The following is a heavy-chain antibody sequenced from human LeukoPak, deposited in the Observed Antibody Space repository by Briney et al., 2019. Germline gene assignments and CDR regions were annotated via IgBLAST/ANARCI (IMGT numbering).Heavy chain of an antibody. J-gene: IGHJ4*02. Sequence: GGSLRLSCEVSGFTLSSYTMNWVRQAPGKGLEWVSSISTSSSYIYYADSVKGRFTISRDNAKNSLYLQMNSLRAEDTAVYYCARDVVVVVASDSNFDYWGQGTLVTVSS. V-gene: IGHV3-21*01. CDR2: ISTSSSYI. CDR3: ARDVVVVVASDSNFDY. CDR1: GFTLSSYT. D-gene: IGHD2-15*01.